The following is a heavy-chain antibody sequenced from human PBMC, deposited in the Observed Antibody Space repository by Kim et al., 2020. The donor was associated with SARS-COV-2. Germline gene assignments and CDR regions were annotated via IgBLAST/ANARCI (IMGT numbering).Heavy chain of an antibody. D-gene: IGHD3-22*01. CDR3: ARSPPYYYDSSGLFDY. J-gene: IGHJ4*02. CDR1: GGSISSYY. Sequence: SETLSLTCTVSGGSISSYYWSWIRQPPGKGLEWIGYIYYSGSTNYNPSLKSRVTISVDTSKNQFSLKLSSVTAADTAVYYCARSPPYYYDSSGLFDYWGQGTLVTVSS. CDR2: IYYSGST. V-gene: IGHV4-59*01.